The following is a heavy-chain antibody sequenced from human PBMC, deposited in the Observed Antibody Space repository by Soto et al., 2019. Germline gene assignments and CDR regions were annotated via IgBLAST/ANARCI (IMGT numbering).Heavy chain of an antibody. D-gene: IGHD3-9*01. J-gene: IGHJ4*02. CDR1: GFSLSTSGVG. Sequence: QITLKESGPTLVKPTQTLTLTCTFSGFSLSTSGVGVGWIRQPPGKALEWLALIYWDDDKRYSPSLNSRLTIPKYTSKDQVVLTMTNMDPVDTATYYCAHSVADILTGNPSGYQFDYWGQGTLVTVSS. V-gene: IGHV2-5*02. CDR3: AHSVADILTGNPSGYQFDY. CDR2: IYWDDDK.